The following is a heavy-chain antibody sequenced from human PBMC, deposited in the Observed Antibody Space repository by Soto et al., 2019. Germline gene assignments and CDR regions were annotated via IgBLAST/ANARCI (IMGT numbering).Heavy chain of an antibody. V-gene: IGHV1-24*01. CDR1: GYTLTELS. Sequence: ASVKVSCKVSGYTLTELSMHWVRQAPGKGLEWMGGFDPEDGETIYAQKFQGRVTMTEDTSTDTAYMELSSLRSEDTAVYYCATSQTGTIGGGYYYYCGMDVWGQGTTVTVAS. D-gene: IGHD1-1*01. CDR2: FDPEDGET. J-gene: IGHJ6*02. CDR3: ATSQTGTIGGGYYYYCGMDV.